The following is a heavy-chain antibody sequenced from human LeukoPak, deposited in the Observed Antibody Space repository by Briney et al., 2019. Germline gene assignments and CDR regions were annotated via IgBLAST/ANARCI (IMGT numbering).Heavy chain of an antibody. V-gene: IGHV4-59*08. CDR2: IYYSGSA. CDR1: SHSISSYY. Sequence: PSETLSLTCTLSSHSISSYYWSWIRQPPGKGLEWIGYIYYSGSANYNPSLKSRVTISVDTSKNHFSLKLSSETAADTAVYYCARHSRSYYDFDYWGQGTLVTVSS. CDR3: ARHSRSYYDFDY. J-gene: IGHJ4*02. D-gene: IGHD1-26*01.